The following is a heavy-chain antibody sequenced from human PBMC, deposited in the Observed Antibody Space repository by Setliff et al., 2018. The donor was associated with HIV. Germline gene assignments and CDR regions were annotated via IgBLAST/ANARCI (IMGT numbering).Heavy chain of an antibody. CDR3: ARVLGLPYYYMDV. CDR2: IYYSGGT. J-gene: IGHJ6*03. CDR1: SGPISNGGFY. Sequence: LSLTCTVSSGPISNGGFYWSWIRHHPGKGLEWIGYIYYSGGTYYSPSLKSRVSMSIDTFKNQFSLNLTSVTAADTAVYYCARVLGLPYYYMDVWGKGTTVTVSS. V-gene: IGHV4-31*03. D-gene: IGHD3-16*01.